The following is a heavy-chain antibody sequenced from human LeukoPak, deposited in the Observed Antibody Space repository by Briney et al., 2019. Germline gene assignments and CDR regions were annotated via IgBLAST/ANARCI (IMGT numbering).Heavy chain of an antibody. Sequence: GGSLRLSCAASGFTFSSSWMHWVRQAPGKGLVWVSRITRDGSSTTYADSVKGRFTTSRDNTKNTLYLQMDSLRDDDTAVYYCARDPGYESWSPFWGGMDVWGNGTTVIVSS. D-gene: IGHD3-16*01. J-gene: IGHJ6*04. V-gene: IGHV3-74*01. CDR3: ARDPGYESWSPFWGGMDV. CDR2: ITRDGSST. CDR1: GFTFSSSW.